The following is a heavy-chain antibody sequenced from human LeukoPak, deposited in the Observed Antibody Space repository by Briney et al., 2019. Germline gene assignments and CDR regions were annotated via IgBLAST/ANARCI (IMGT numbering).Heavy chain of an antibody. CDR1: GDSIDGHY. D-gene: IGHD2-2*01. Sequence: SETLTLTCTVSGDSIDGHYWTWIRLPPGKGLEGIGYIFYSGNLNYHPSLKSRVTISLDTSKSQFSLRLTSVTAADTAMYHCARLTREDGIDVWGPGTTVTVSS. V-gene: IGHV4-59*11. J-gene: IGHJ6*02. CDR3: ARLTREDGIDV. CDR2: IFYSGNL.